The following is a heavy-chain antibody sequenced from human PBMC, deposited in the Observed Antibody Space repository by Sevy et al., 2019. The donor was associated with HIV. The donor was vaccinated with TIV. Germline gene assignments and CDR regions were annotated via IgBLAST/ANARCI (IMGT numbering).Heavy chain of an antibody. J-gene: IGHJ4*02. CDR2: LHYRGNS. V-gene: IGHV4-39*01. D-gene: IGHD3-10*01. Sequence: SETLSLTCTISGASISSSNSYWGWIRQPPGKGLEWIGSLHYRGNSYYTPSLQSRVTISVDTSKNQFSLKLSSVTAADTALYYRARHDGINPEYFDYWSQGTLVTVSS. CDR3: ARHDGINPEYFDY. CDR1: GASISSSNSY.